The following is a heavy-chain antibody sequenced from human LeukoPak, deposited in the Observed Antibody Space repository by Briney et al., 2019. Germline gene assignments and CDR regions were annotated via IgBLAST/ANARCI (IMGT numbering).Heavy chain of an antibody. D-gene: IGHD6-13*01. Sequence: SETLSLTCAVYGGSFSGYYWSWIRRPPGKGLEWIGEINHSGSTNYNPSLKSRVTISVDTSKNQFSLKLSSVTAADTAVYYCARGIAAAGVYFDYWGQGTLVTVSS. J-gene: IGHJ4*02. CDR2: INHSGST. CDR1: GGSFSGYY. V-gene: IGHV4-34*01. CDR3: ARGIAAAGVYFDY.